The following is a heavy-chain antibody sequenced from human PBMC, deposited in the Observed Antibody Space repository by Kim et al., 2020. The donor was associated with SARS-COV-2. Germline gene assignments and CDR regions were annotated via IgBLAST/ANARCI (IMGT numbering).Heavy chain of an antibody. CDR1: GYTFMYFG. V-gene: IGHV1-18*01. J-gene: IGHJ3*02. Sequence: ASVKVSCKASGYTFMYFGVSWVRQAPGQGLEYMGWINGYNGDTKYAQKFQGRVTMTTDTSTGTAYMELRSLRSDDTAVYYCARVKREDNYWSGFRLTSGFDSWGQGTVVTVSS. D-gene: IGHD3-3*01. CDR3: ARVKREDNYWSGFRLTSGFDS. CDR2: INGYNGDT.